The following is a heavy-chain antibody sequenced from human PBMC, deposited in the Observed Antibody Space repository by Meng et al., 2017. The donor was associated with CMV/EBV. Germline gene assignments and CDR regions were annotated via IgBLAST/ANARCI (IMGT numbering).Heavy chain of an antibody. CDR1: GFNFSAYW. D-gene: IGHD5-24*01. Sequence: GESLKISCAASGFNFSAYWMIWVRQAPGKGLEWVANIKQHGSEKYYVDSVKGRFTISRDDAKNSLYLQMNSLRAEDTAVYYCARWGRWLQFFDYWGQGTLVTVSS. V-gene: IGHV3-7*01. CDR3: ARWGRWLQFFDY. J-gene: IGHJ4*02. CDR2: IKQHGSEK.